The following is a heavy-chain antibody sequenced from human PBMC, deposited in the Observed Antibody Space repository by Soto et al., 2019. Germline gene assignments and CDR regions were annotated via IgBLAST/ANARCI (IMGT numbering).Heavy chain of an antibody. CDR2: ISGSGGST. CDR1: GFTFSSYA. J-gene: IGHJ4*02. D-gene: IGHD4-17*01. Sequence: PGGSLRLSCAASGFTFSSYAMSWVRQAPGKGLEWVSAISGSGGSTYYADSVKGRFTISRDNSKNTLYLQMNSLRAEDTAVYYCAKGCSGYGHYFNPFGYWGQGTLVTVAS. CDR3: AKGCSGYGHYFNPFGY. V-gene: IGHV3-23*01.